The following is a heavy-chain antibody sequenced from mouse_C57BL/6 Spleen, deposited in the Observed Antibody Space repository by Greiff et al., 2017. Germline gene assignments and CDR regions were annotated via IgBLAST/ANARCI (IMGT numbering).Heavy chain of an antibody. D-gene: IGHD2-4*01. Sequence: EVQLQQSGAELVRPGASVKLSCTASGFNIKDDYMHWVKQRPEQGLEWIGWIDPENGDTEYASQFQGKATITADTSSNTAYLQLSSLTSEDTAVYYCTTRYDYDGGFDYWGQGTLVTVSA. CDR2: IDPENGDT. CDR1: GFNIKDDY. V-gene: IGHV14-4*01. J-gene: IGHJ3*01. CDR3: TTRYDYDGGFDY.